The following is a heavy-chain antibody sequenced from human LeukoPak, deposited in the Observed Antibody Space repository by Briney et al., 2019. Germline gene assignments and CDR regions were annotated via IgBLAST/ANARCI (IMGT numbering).Heavy chain of an antibody. J-gene: IGHJ4*02. CDR1: GYSISSGFY. Sequence: SETLSLTCTVSGYSISSGFYWGWIRQPPGKGLEWIGSIYHSGSTYYNPSLKSPVTISVDTSKNQFSLKLSSVTAADTAMYYCARRGCYSTSCQLDYWGQGTLVTVSS. V-gene: IGHV4-38-2*02. D-gene: IGHD2-2*01. CDR3: ARRGCYSTSCQLDY. CDR2: IYHSGST.